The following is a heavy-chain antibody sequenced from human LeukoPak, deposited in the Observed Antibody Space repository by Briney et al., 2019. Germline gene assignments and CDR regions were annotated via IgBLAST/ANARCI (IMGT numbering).Heavy chain of an antibody. D-gene: IGHD1/OR15-1a*01. CDR1: GFTFMNYA. V-gene: IGHV3-23*01. J-gene: IGHJ2*01. Sequence: GGSLRLSCATSGFTFMNYAMSWVRQAPGKGLEWVSGTSGSGGSTYYADSLKGRFTISRDNAENSLYLQMTNLRAEDTAVYSCARAGVTNQLGQTYWYFDLWGRGTLVTVSS. CDR3: ARAGVTNQLGQTYWYFDL. CDR2: TSGSGGST.